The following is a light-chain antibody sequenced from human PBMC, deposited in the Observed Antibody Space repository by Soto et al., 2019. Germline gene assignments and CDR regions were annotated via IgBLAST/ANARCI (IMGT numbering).Light chain of an antibody. Sequence: DIVMTQSPESLAVSLGERATINCKSSQSVLYSSNNKNYLNWYQQKPGQPPKLVIYWASIRESGVPDRFSGSGSGTDFTLTISSVQAEDVAVYYCQQYDDSPLTFGQGTRVES. CDR2: WAS. J-gene: IGKJ5*01. CDR3: QQYDDSPLT. V-gene: IGKV4-1*01. CDR1: QSVLYSSNNKNY.